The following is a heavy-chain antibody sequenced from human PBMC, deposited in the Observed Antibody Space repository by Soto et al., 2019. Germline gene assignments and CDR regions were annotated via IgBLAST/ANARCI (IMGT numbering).Heavy chain of an antibody. CDR2: ISYDGSIK. J-gene: IGHJ4*02. V-gene: IGHV3-30-3*01. CDR3: ARAEAVAGLYYFDY. CDR1: GVSFSISA. D-gene: IGHD6-19*01. Sequence: PGGSLRLSCAAPGVSFSISAMHWVRQAPGKGLEWVAVISYDGSIKYYADSVKGRFTISRDNSKNTLYLQMNSLRADDTAVYYCARAEAVAGLYYFDYWGQGTLVTVSS.